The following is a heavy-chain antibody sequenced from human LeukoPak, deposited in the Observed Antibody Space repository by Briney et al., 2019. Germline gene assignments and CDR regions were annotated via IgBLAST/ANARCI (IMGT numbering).Heavy chain of an antibody. CDR3: VRDSGVHDY. CDR2: ISSSGDYI. J-gene: IGHJ4*02. D-gene: IGHD3-10*01. CDR1: GFTLSDYY. Sequence: GGSLRPSCAASGFTLSDYYMSWIRQAPGKGLEWLSYISSSGDYIHYTDSVKGRFTISRDNARNLLYLQMNSLRADDTAVYYCVRDSGVHDYWGQGTLVTVSS. V-gene: IGHV3-11*01.